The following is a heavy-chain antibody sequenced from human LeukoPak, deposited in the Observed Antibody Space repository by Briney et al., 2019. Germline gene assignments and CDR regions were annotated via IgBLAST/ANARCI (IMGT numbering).Heavy chain of an antibody. J-gene: IGHJ4*02. V-gene: IGHV1-18*01. D-gene: IGHD4-11*01. CDR3: AGGAYSDK. CDR2: ISTQSGNK. CDR1: GYTLTRYG. Sequence: ASVTVSCKASGYTLTRYGINWMRQAPAQGLEWMGWISTQSGNKNYAQKLQGRLTLTTDRSTNTAYMELRSLRSDDTAVYYCAGGAYSDKWGQGTMVIVSS.